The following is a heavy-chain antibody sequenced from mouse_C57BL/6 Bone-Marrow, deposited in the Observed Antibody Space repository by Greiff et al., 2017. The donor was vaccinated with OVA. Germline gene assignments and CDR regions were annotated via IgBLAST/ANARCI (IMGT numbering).Heavy chain of an antibody. CDR3: ARSRYSNYFDY. V-gene: IGHV5-9*01. Sequence: EVMLVESGGGLVKPGGSLKLSCAASGFTFSSYSMFWVRQTPEERLEWVATISGGGGNTYSPDSVKGLFTISRDNAKNTRYLQMSSLRSEDTALYYCARSRYSNYFDYWGQGTTLTVSS. CDR2: ISGGGGNT. CDR1: GFTFSSYS. J-gene: IGHJ2*01. D-gene: IGHD2-5*01.